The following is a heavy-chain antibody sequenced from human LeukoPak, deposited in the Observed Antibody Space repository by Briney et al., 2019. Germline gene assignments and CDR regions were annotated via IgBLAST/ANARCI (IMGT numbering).Heavy chain of an antibody. V-gene: IGHV6-1*01. D-gene: IGHD2-2*01. CDR3: TRAPPKVPAAYDS. CDR2: TYYRSKWNY. CDR1: GDSVSSNGAA. Sequence: SQTLSLTCVISGDSVSSNGAAWNWIRQSPSRSLEWLGRTYYRSKWNYDYAQSLKSRITINPDTSKNQFSLQLSSVTPEDTAVYYCTRAPPKVPAAYDSWGQGTLVTVSS. J-gene: IGHJ4*02.